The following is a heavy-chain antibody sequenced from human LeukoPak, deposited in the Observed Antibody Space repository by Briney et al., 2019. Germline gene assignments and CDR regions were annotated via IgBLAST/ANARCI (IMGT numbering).Heavy chain of an antibody. CDR3: ARVWDFWSGYYTQPFDY. CDR1: GGSFSGYY. J-gene: IGHJ4*02. V-gene: IGHV4-34*01. D-gene: IGHD3-3*01. CDR2: INHSGST. Sequence: PSETLSLNCAVYGGSFSGYYWSWIRQPPGKGLEWIGEINHSGSTNYNPSLKSRVTISVDTSKNQFSLKLSSVTAADTAVYYCARVWDFWSGYYTQPFDYWGQGTLVTVSS.